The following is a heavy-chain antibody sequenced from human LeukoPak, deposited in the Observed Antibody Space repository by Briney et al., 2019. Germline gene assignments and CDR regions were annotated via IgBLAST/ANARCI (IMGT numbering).Heavy chain of an antibody. V-gene: IGHV4-59*01. CDR2: IYYSGTA. CDR1: GGPISNYQ. D-gene: IGHD4-23*01. Sequence: SETLSLTCTLSGGPISNYQWSWIRQPPGKGLEWLGNIYYSGTANYSPSLKSRVIISVDTSKNQFSLKLSPVTAADTAVYYCARVGVDDSGNIIKYFFDYWGQGTLVTVSS. J-gene: IGHJ4*02. CDR3: ARVGVDDSGNIIKYFFDY.